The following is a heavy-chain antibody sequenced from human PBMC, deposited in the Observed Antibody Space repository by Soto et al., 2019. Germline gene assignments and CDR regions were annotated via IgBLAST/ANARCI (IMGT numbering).Heavy chain of an antibody. D-gene: IGHD4-17*01. Sequence: QVQLVQSGAEVKKPGSSVKVSCRASGGHFDRFALSWLRQAHGLGLEWMGGIIPFLSATTYAQKFQGRVTITADESASTLYLELRSLTSDDTAVYYCARGEDDYGDFGSMDVWGQGTSVTVSS. V-gene: IGHV1-69*01. CDR3: ARGEDDYGDFGSMDV. J-gene: IGHJ6*02. CDR2: IIPFLSAT. CDR1: GGHFDRFA.